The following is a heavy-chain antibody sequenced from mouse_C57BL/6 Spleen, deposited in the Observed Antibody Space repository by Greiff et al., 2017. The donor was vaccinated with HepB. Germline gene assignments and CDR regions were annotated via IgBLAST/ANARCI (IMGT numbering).Heavy chain of an antibody. J-gene: IGHJ4*01. Sequence: VQLQQPGTELVKPGASVKLSCKASGYTFTSYWMHWVKQRPGQGLEWIGNINPSNGGTNYNEKFKSKATLTVDKSSSAAYMQLSSLTSEDSAVYDCASSPQATGAMDYWGQGTSVTVAS. CDR2: INPSNGGT. CDR1: GYTFTSYW. CDR3: ASSPQATGAMDY. V-gene: IGHV1-53*01. D-gene: IGHD3-2*02.